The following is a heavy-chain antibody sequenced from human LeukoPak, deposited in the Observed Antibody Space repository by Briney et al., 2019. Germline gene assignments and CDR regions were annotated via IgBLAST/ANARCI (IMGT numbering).Heavy chain of an antibody. CDR2: ISGSGGST. Sequence: GGSLRLTCAASGFTFISYAMSWVRQAPGKGLEWVSAISGSGGSTYYADSVKGRFTISRDNSKTTLYLQMNSLRAEDTAVYCCAKLSGDILTGYYLYYFDYWGQGTLVTVSS. J-gene: IGHJ4*02. CDR3: AKLSGDILTGYYLYYFDY. CDR1: GFTFISYA. V-gene: IGHV3-23*01. D-gene: IGHD3-9*01.